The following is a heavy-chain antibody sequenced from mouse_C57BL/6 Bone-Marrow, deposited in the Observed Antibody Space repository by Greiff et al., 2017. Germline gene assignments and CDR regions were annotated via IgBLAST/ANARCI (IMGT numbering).Heavy chain of an antibody. CDR2: IDPETGGT. CDR3: TRKSYDGLYYFDY. CDR1: GYTFTDYE. Sequence: VQLQQSGAELVRPGASVTLSCKASGYTFTDYEMHWVKQTPVHGLEWIGAIDPETGGTAYNQKFKGKAILTADKSSSTAYMELRSLTSEDSAVYYWTRKSYDGLYYFDYWGQGTTRTVSS. V-gene: IGHV1-15*01. D-gene: IGHD2-3*01. J-gene: IGHJ2*01.